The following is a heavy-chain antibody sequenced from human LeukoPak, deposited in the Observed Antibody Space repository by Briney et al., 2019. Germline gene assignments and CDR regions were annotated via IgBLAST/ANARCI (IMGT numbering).Heavy chain of an antibody. CDR3: ARDIVVVPAAIDYFDY. CDR2: KKQDGSEK. Sequence: PGGALRLSCAASGFTFSSYGMSWVRQAPGKGLEWVANKKQDGSEKYYVDSVKGRFTISRDNAKNSLYLQMNSLRAEDTAAYYCARDIVVVPAAIDYFDYWGQGTLVTVSS. CDR1: GFTFSSYG. J-gene: IGHJ4*02. D-gene: IGHD2-2*01. V-gene: IGHV3-7*01.